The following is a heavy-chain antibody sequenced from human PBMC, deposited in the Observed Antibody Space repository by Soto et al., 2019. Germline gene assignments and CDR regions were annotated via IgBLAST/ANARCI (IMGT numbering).Heavy chain of an antibody. CDR2: ISANGAYT. J-gene: IGHJ3*02. CDR1: GFTFSTYA. CDR3: AHPRGYGVFDAYDI. V-gene: IGHV3-23*01. Sequence: GGSLRLSCAASGFTFSTYAMNWVRQAPGKGLEWVSAISANGAYTYYADSVKGRFTVSRDNSVNALYLQMNSLRIEDTAVYYCAHPRGYGVFDAYDIWGQGTMVTVSS. D-gene: IGHD2-8*01.